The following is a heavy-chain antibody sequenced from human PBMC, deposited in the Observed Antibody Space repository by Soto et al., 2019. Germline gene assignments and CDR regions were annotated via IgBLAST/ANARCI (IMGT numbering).Heavy chain of an antibody. J-gene: IGHJ4*02. D-gene: IGHD5-18*01. Sequence: VASVKVSCKASGYTFSSYGITWVRQAPGQGLEWMGWISAYNGNTNYAQNFQGRVSMTTDSSTTTAYMELRNLRSDDTAVYYCARHGYNYGGGYFDYWGQGTLVTVSS. CDR1: GYTFSSYG. V-gene: IGHV1-18*01. CDR3: ARHGYNYGGGYFDY. CDR2: ISAYNGNT.